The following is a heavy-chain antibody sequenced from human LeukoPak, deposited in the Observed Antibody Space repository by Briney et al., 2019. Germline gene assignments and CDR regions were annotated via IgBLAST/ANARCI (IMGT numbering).Heavy chain of an antibody. J-gene: IGHJ4*02. CDR1: GYTFTSYY. CDR3: ARDPAWELLGQRLASNPTQLDY. V-gene: IGHV1-46*03. CDR2: INPSGGST. D-gene: IGHD1-26*01. Sequence: WASVKVPCKASGYTFTSYYMHWVRQAPGQGLEWMGIINPSGGSTSYAQKFQGRVTMTRDTSTSTVYMELSSLRSEDTAVYYCARDPAWELLGQRLASNPTQLDYWGQGTLVTVSS.